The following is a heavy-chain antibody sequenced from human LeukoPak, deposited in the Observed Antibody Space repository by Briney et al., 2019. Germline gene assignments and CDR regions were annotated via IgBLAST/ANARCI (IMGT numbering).Heavy chain of an antibody. CDR2: VKQDGSER. Sequence: GGSLRLSCAASGFTFSSYWMSWVRQAPGKGLEWVANVKQDGSERNYVDSVKGRFTISRDNAKNSLYLQMNSLRVEDTAVYYCARADYGADHALDIWGQGTMVTVSS. J-gene: IGHJ3*02. D-gene: IGHD4-17*01. CDR1: GFTFSSYW. CDR3: ARADYGADHALDI. V-gene: IGHV3-7*03.